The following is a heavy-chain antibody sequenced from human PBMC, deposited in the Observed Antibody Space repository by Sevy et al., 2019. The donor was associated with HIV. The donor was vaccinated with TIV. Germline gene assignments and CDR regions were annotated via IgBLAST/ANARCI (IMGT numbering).Heavy chain of an antibody. Sequence: GGSLRLSCVGSGFRFSGYYMNWIRQAPGKGLEWVSYISGTGNTKYYTDSVKGRFTISRDNAKNSLYLEMNSLRVDDTAVYYCARDPMYYDFWAGYYTGWFDPWGQGTLVTVSS. CDR3: ARDPMYYDFWAGYYTGWFDP. J-gene: IGHJ5*02. V-gene: IGHV3-11*01. D-gene: IGHD3-3*01. CDR1: GFRFSGYY. CDR2: ISGTGNTK.